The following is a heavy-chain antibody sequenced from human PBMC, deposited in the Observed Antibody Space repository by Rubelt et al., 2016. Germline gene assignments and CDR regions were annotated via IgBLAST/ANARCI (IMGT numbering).Heavy chain of an antibody. CDR2: INAGNGNT. V-gene: IGHV1-3*01. D-gene: IGHD5-18*01. CDR1: GYTFTSYA. J-gene: IGHJ2*01. CDR3: ARSKDTAMVTDADWYFDL. Sequence: QVQLVQSGAEVKKPGASVKVSCKASGYTFTSYAMHWVRQAPGQRLEWMGWINAGNGNTKYSQKFQGRVTSTRDTSAITAYMELSSLRSEDTAVYYCARSKDTAMVTDADWYFDLWGRGTLVTVSS.